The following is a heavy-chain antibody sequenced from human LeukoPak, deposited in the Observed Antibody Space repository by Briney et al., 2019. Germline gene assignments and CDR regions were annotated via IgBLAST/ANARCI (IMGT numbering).Heavy chain of an antibody. D-gene: IGHD2-2*01. Sequence: ASVKVSCKASGYTFSNFDINWVRQATGQGPEWMGWMNPESGGTGYSQRFQGRVTTTRDSSKSTAYMELINLRFEDTAIYYCTRAIRHQLLSDYWGQGTLVTVSS. V-gene: IGHV1-8*01. CDR1: GYTFSNFD. J-gene: IGHJ4*02. CDR2: MNPESGGT. CDR3: TRAIRHQLLSDY.